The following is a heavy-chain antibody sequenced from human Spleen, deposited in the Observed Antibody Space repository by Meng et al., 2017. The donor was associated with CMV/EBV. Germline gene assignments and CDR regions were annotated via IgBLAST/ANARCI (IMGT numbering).Heavy chain of an antibody. V-gene: IGHV4-61*01. J-gene: IGHJ4*02. CDR2: VYFSGSA. CDR1: GDSVTSGYYY. Sequence: SETLSLTCTVSGDSVTSGYYYWSWIRQPPGKGLEWIGYVYFSGSANYNPSLKSRVTISVDTSKNQFSLKLSSVTAADTAVYYCARDSGSYWGQGTLVTVSS. D-gene: IGHD1-14*01. CDR3: ARDSGSY.